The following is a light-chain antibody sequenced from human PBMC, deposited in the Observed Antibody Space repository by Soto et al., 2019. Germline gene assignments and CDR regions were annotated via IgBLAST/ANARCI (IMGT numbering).Light chain of an antibody. CDR1: QGITNY. CDR2: AAS. V-gene: IGKV1-27*01. CDR3: QNYNSAPLT. Sequence: DIQMTQSPSSLSASVGDRVTITCRASQGITNYLAWYQQGPGKIPKLLIYAASTFQSGVPSRFSGSGSGTDFTLTISSLQPEDVATYYCQNYNSAPLTFGQGTRLEIK. J-gene: IGKJ5*01.